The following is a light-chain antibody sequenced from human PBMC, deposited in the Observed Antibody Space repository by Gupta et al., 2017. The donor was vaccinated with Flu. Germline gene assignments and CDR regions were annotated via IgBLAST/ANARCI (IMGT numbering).Light chain of an antibody. CDR2: EVN. CDR3: YSYSSGRSWV. J-gene: IGLJ3*02. V-gene: IGLV2-14*01. CDR1: SSDVGDYNH. Sequence: SALPQPASVSGSPGQSITISCTGTSSDVGDYNHVSWYQQNPGKAPKLVIFEVNRRTAGVSNRFSGSKSGNTASLTISGRRAEDEADYYCYSYSSGRSWVFGGGTKLTVL.